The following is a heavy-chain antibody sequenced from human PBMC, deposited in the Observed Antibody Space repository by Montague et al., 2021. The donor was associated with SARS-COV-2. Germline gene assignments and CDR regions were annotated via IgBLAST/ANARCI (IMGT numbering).Heavy chain of an antibody. CDR3: ASHCGGGRCYFGMDV. V-gene: IGHV4-34*01. J-gene: IGHJ6*02. CDR1: GGSFSSY. Sequence: SETLSLTCDVYGGSFSSYWSWIRQPPGRGLEWVRQISHGGGTNYXPSLKSRVTISVGTSKNQVSLKLSSVTAADTAVYYCASHCGGGRCYFGMDVWGQGTTVTVSS. D-gene: IGHD2-15*01. CDR2: ISHGGGT.